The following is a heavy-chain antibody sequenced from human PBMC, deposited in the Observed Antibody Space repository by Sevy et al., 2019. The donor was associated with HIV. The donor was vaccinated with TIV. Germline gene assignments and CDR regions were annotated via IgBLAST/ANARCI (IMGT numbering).Heavy chain of an antibody. V-gene: IGHV3-30*04. Sequence: GGSLRLSCAASGFSLSDHAVSWVRQTPGKGLEWLAVISYNVRNQYYADSVKGRFTISKDDSKNTLYLQLNSLRAEETAVYYCARFVGYCSGGRCSIIDFWGQGTLVTVSS. CDR1: GFSLSDHA. J-gene: IGHJ4*02. D-gene: IGHD2-15*01. CDR2: ISYNVRNQ. CDR3: ARFVGYCSGGRCSIIDF.